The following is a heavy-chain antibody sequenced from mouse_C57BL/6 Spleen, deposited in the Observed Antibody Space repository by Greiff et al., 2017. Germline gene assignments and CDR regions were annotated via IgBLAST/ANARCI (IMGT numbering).Heavy chain of an antibody. J-gene: IGHJ2*01. V-gene: IGHV5-17*01. CDR1: GFTFRDYG. Sequence: EVKLMESGGGLVKPGGSLKLSCAASGFTFRDYGMHWVRQAPEKGLEWVAYISSGSSTIYYADTVKGRFTISRDNAKNTLFLQMTSQRSEDTAMYYCARGGYDPLDYWGQGTTLTVSS. D-gene: IGHD2-10*02. CDR3: ARGGYDPLDY. CDR2: ISSGSSTI.